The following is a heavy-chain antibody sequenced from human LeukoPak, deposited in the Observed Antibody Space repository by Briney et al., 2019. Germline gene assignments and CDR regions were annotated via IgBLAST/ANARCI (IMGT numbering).Heavy chain of an antibody. Sequence: ASVKVSCKASGYTFTGYYMHWVRQAPGQGLEWMGWINPNSGGTNYAQKFQGRVTMTRDTSISTAYMELSRLRSDDTAVYYCAKEGMVRGVIPYYYYYMDVWGKGTTVTISS. D-gene: IGHD3-10*01. V-gene: IGHV1-2*02. J-gene: IGHJ6*03. CDR2: INPNSGGT. CDR1: GYTFTGYY. CDR3: AKEGMVRGVIPYYYYYMDV.